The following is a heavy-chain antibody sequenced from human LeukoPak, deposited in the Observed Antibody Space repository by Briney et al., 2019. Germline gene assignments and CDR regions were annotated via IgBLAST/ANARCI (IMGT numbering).Heavy chain of an antibody. D-gene: IGHD6-19*01. V-gene: IGHV4-34*01. CDR3: ARERLMAQEDSGGWYYFDY. Sequence: SETLSLTCAVYTGSFSGYYWSWIRQPPGKGLEWIGEINHRGSTSYNPSLKSRVTISVDTSKNQFSLKLSSVTAADTAVYYCARERLMAQEDSGGWYYFDYWGQGTLVTVSS. J-gene: IGHJ4*02. CDR1: TGSFSGYY. CDR2: INHRGST.